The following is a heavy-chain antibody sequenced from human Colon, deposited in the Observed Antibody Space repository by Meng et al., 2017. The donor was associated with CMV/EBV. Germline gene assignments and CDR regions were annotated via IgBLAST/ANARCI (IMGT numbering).Heavy chain of an antibody. V-gene: IGHV4-59*08. J-gene: IGHJ4*02. CDR1: GASIRAYS. D-gene: IGHD2-15*01. CDR3: ASFCPGGTCTTY. Sequence: CPVSGASIRAYSWTWIRQPPGRGLEWIGNVFYTGSTENNPSLKSRVTMSVDTSTNQFSLKLTSVTATDTAVYYCASFCPGGTCTTYWGQGTLVTVSS. CDR2: VFYTGST.